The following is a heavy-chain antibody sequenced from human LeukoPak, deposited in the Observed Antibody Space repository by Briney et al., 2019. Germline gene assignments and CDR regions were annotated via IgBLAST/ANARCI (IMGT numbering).Heavy chain of an antibody. CDR3: AGDDHSNYRFDY. CDR2: IYSSGST. D-gene: IGHD4-11*01. V-gene: IGHV4-59*01. CDR1: GGSISSYY. J-gene: IGHJ4*02. Sequence: PSETLSLTCTVSGGSISSYYWSWIRQPPGKGLEWIGYIYSSGSTNYNPSLKSRVTISVDTSKNQFSLRVSSVTAANTAVYYCAGDDHSNYRFDYRGQGTLVTVSS.